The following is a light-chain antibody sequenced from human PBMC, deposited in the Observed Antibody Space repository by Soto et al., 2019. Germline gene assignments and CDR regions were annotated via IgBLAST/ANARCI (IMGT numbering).Light chain of an antibody. CDR3: SSYTSSSPCV. V-gene: IGLV2-14*01. CDR1: SSDVGGYKY. Sequence: QSALTQPASVSGSPGQSITISCTGTSSDVGGYKYVSWYQQYPGKAPKLIMYEVSNRPSGVYNRFSGSKSGNTASLTISGLQAEDEADYYCSSYTSSSPCVFGTGTKLTVL. J-gene: IGLJ1*01. CDR2: EVS.